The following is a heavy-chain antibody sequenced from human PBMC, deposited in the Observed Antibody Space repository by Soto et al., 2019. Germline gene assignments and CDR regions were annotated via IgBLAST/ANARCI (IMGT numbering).Heavy chain of an antibody. D-gene: IGHD2-2*01. CDR1: GDTFSSYT. CDR2: IIPMFGTT. Sequence: QLQLVQSGAEVKRPGSSVKVSCKASGDTFSSYTIAWVRQAPGQGLEWMGGIIPMFGTTYYAQKFQGRVTITADRSTSTAYMELNSLRSDDTSFYYCARKVADALDDFDIWGQGTMVTVSS. CDR3: ARKVADALDDFDI. V-gene: IGHV1-69*06. J-gene: IGHJ3*02.